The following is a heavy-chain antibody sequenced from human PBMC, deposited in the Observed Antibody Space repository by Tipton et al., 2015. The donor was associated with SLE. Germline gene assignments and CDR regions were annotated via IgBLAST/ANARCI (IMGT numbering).Heavy chain of an antibody. CDR3: ANLGDY. CDR1: GFTFDDYG. Sequence: SLRLSCTTSGFTFDDYGMNWVRQVPGKGLEWVSGISWNSNNIGYADSVKGRFTISRDNAKDSLYLQMNSLRTEDTALYYCANLGDYWGQGTRVTVSS. V-gene: IGHV3-9*01. D-gene: IGHD3-16*01. J-gene: IGHJ4*02. CDR2: ISWNSNNI.